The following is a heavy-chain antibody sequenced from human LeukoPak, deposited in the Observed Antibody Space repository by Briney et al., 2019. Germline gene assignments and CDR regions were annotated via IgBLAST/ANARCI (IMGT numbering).Heavy chain of an antibody. CDR3: ARARAFSSGGCFDY. D-gene: IGHD6-19*01. J-gene: IGHJ4*02. CDR2: INSVGSTI. V-gene: IGHV3-48*03. Sequence: GGSLRLSCAASGFTFSSYVMSWVRQAPGKGLEWVSYINSVGSTIYYADSVKGRFTISRDNAKNSLYLQMNSLRAEDTAVYYCARARAFSSGGCFDYWGQGTLVTVSS. CDR1: GFTFSSYV.